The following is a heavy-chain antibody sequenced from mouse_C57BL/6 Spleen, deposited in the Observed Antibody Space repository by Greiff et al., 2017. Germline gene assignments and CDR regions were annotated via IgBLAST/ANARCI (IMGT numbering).Heavy chain of an antibody. CDR2: IHPNSGST. D-gene: IGHD4-1*01. CDR1: GYTFTSYW. CDR3: ARREVTGTDY. Sequence: QVQLQQPGAELVKPGASVKLSCKASGYTFTSYWMHWVKQRPGKGLEWIGMIHPNSGSTNYNEKFKSKATLTVDKSSSTAYMQLSSLTSEDSAVYYCARREVTGTDYWGQGTTLTVSS. J-gene: IGHJ2*01. V-gene: IGHV1-64*01.